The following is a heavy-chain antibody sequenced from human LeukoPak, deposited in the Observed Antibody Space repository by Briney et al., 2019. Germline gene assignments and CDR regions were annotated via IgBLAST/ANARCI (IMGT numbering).Heavy chain of an antibody. CDR1: GFTFSSYA. CDR3: AKLGLVVAAIDY. V-gene: IGHV3-23*01. D-gene: IGHD2-15*01. J-gene: IGHJ4*02. Sequence: GGSLRLSCAASGFTFSSYAMSWVRQAPGKGLEWVSGITGSGGSTYHADSVKGRFTISRDNSKNTLYLQMNSLRAEDTAVYYCAKLGLVVAAIDYWGQGTPVTVSS. CDR2: ITGSGGST.